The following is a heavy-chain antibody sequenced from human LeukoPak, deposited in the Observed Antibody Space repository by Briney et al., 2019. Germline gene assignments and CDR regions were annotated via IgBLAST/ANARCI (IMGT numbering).Heavy chain of an antibody. Sequence: PGGSLRLSCAASGFTFSGNWMHWVRQAPGKGLVWVSHISTDARTITYADFVKGRFTISRDNAKNSLYLQMNSLRAEDTAVYYCARDPADWNYNDYWGQGTLVTVSS. CDR1: GFTFSGNW. V-gene: IGHV3-74*01. D-gene: IGHD1-1*01. CDR2: ISTDARTI. J-gene: IGHJ4*02. CDR3: ARDPADWNYNDY.